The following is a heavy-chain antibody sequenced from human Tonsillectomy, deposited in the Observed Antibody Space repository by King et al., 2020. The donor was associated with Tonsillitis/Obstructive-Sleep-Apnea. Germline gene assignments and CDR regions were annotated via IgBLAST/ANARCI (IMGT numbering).Heavy chain of an antibody. V-gene: IGHV2-5*02. D-gene: IGHD6-13*01. CDR3: AHRPRIAASDPLYYYYYYMDV. Sequence: ITLKESGPTLVKPTQTLTLTCTFSGFSLSTSGVGVGWIRQPPGKALEWLALIYWDDDKRYSPSLKSRLTITKDTSKNPVVLTMTNMDPVDTATYYCAHRPRIAASDPLYYYYYYMDVWGKGTTVTVSS. CDR1: GFSLSTSGVG. CDR2: IYWDDDK. J-gene: IGHJ6*03.